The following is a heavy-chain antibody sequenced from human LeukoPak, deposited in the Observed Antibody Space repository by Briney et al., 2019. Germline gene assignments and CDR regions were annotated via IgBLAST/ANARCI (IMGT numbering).Heavy chain of an antibody. CDR3: ATVGRSTVGGY. CDR2: ISKSGTTI. J-gene: IGHJ4*02. Sequence: TGGSLRLSCAAPGFTFSSYEMNWVRQAPGKGLEWISYISKSGTTIYYADSVEGRFTISRDNAQNSLYLQMNSLRAEDTATYYCATVGRSTVGGYWGQGTLVTVSS. D-gene: IGHD4-23*01. CDR1: GFTFSSYE. V-gene: IGHV3-48*03.